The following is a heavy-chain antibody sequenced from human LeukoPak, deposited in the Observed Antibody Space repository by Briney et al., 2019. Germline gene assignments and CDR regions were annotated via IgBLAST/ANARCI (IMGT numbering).Heavy chain of an antibody. CDR3: ATAHILVAPADLRGFQH. D-gene: IGHD2-2*01. CDR2: ISCSGGST. CDR1: GVTFSSYA. Sequence: GGSLTLTCTASGVTFSSYAMSWFRQAPGKGLEWVAAISCSGGSTYYADSVKRRFTISRDNYKHTLYLQMTSLRADDTAVYYCATAHILVAPADLRGFQHWGQGTLVTVSS. J-gene: IGHJ1*01. V-gene: IGHV3-23*01.